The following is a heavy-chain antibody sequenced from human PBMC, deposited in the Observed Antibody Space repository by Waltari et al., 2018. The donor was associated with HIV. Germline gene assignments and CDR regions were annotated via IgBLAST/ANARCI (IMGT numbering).Heavy chain of an antibody. Sequence: QVQLVESGGGVVQPGRSLRLSCAASGLTFSSYGMHWVRQAPGKGLEWVAVISDEGSNKDYADSVKGRFTISRDNSKNKLYLQMSSLRAEDTAVYYCAKDKDSTVTTMVYYYGMDVWGQGTTVTVSS. J-gene: IGHJ6*02. CDR1: GLTFSSYG. CDR2: ISDEGSNK. V-gene: IGHV3-30*18. CDR3: AKDKDSTVTTMVYYYGMDV. D-gene: IGHD4-17*01.